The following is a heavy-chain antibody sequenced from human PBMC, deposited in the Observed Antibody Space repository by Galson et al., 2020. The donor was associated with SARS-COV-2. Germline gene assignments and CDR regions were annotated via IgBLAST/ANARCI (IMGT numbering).Heavy chain of an antibody. Sequence: ASVKVSCKGSGYTFNGNYMHWVRQAPGQGLEWMGRINPNSGGTNYAQKFQGRVTMTRDTSISTAYMELSRLRSDDTAVYYCARGDYYDSSGYYYGRHGYYYYYMDVWGKGTTVTISS. CDR1: GYTFNGNY. V-gene: IGHV1-2*06. D-gene: IGHD3-22*01. CDR2: INPNSGGT. CDR3: ARGDYYDSSGYYYGRHGYYYYYMDV. J-gene: IGHJ6*03.